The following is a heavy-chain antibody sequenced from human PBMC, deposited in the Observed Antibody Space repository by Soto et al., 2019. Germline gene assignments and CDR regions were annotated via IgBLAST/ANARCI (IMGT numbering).Heavy chain of an antibody. CDR1: DSAFSAYG. CDR3: ARVAGSGSGSRHFDT. V-gene: IGHV1-18*01. Sequence: QVQLVQSGAEVTKPGSSVKVACKPSDSAFSAYGLSGVRQAPGQGLQWMGGSVAGSGTTVYAQDFQGRVTVTTDRSTNTGYMELRSLTSDDTALYYCARVAGSGSGSRHFDTWGQGTLVIVSS. J-gene: IGHJ4*02. D-gene: IGHD3-10*01. CDR2: SVAGSGTT.